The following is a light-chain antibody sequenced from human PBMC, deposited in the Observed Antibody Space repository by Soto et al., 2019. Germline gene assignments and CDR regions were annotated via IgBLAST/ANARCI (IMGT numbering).Light chain of an antibody. J-gene: IGKJ5*01. CDR3: QQYNSWHPIT. V-gene: IGKV3-15*01. Sequence: EIVLTQSPATLAVSPGERATLSCRASESVSRNLAWYQQKPGQAPRLLIYDASTRATGIPDRFSGGGSGTEFTLTISSLQSEDFVAYYCQQYNSWHPITFGHGTRLEI. CDR2: DAS. CDR1: ESVSRN.